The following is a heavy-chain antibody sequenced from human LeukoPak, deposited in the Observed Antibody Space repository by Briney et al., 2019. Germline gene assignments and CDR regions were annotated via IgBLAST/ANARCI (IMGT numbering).Heavy chain of an antibody. Sequence: PGRSLRLSCAASGFTFSSYDMHWVRQAPGKGLEWVAVISYDGSNKYYADSVKGRFTISRDNSKNTLYLQMNSLRAEDTAVYYCAKGFRGAVAGTAYFDYWGQGTLVTVSS. J-gene: IGHJ4*02. CDR2: ISYDGSNK. D-gene: IGHD6-19*01. CDR3: AKGFRGAVAGTAYFDY. V-gene: IGHV3-30*18. CDR1: GFTFSSYD.